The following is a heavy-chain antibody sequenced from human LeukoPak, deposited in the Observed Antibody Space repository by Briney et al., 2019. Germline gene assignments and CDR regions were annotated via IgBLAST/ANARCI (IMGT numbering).Heavy chain of an antibody. Sequence: GGSLRLSCAASGFTFRSYGMHWVRQAPGKGLEWVAFIRYDGSDTYSAGSVKGRFTISRDNSKNTLYLQMISLTAEDTAVYYCAKDPYYDSNGYPAYLDYWGQGTRVTVSS. CDR2: IRYDGSDT. D-gene: IGHD3-22*01. CDR1: GFTFRSYG. V-gene: IGHV3-30*02. CDR3: AKDPYYDSNGYPAYLDY. J-gene: IGHJ4*02.